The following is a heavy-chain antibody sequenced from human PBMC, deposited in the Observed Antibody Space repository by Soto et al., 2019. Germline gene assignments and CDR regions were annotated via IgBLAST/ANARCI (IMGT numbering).Heavy chain of an antibody. Sequence: SETLSLTCTVTGDSIRSRSYYWGWILHPPGKGLEWIGSIYYSVSTYNNPSLRSRVSMSIDTSKDQFSLKLKSVTAADTALYFCARQRTSVVTQAYFDVWGQGSMVTVSS. CDR2: IYYSVST. CDR3: ARQRTSVVTQAYFDV. J-gene: IGHJ6*02. D-gene: IGHD2-21*02. V-gene: IGHV4-39*01. CDR1: GDSIRSRSYY.